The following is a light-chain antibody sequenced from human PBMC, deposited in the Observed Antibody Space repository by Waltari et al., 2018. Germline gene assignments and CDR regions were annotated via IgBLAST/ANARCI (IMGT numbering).Light chain of an antibody. CDR1: ASANQY. Sequence: SYELTQPPSVSVSPGQTARIPCSGDASANQYVYWYQQKPGPAPVLMLYKDTERPSGIPERFSGSSSGTTVTLTISGVQAEDEADYYCQSSDTNCTHVFGIGTKVTVL. V-gene: IGLV3-25*03. CDR3: QSSDTNCTHV. CDR2: KDT. J-gene: IGLJ1*01.